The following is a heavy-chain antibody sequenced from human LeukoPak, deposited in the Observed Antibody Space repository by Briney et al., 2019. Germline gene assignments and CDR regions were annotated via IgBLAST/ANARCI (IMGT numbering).Heavy chain of an antibody. CDR2: IYHSGST. D-gene: IGHD6-13*01. CDR1: GYSISSGYY. Sequence: SETLSLTCTVSGYSISSGYYWGWIRQPPGKGLEWIGSIYHSGSTYNNPSLKSRVTISVDTSKNQFSLKLSSVTAADTAVYYCARTGYSSSWYPGYWGQGTLVTVSS. CDR3: ARTGYSSSWYPGY. J-gene: IGHJ4*02. V-gene: IGHV4-38-2*02.